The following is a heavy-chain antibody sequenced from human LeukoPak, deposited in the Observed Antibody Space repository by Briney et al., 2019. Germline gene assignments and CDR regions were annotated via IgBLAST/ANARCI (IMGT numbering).Heavy chain of an antibody. CDR1: GFTFSSEW. V-gene: IGHV3-48*01. CDR3: ARYDFRHGYYDGWFDQ. J-gene: IGHJ5*02. Sequence: GGSLRLSCAASGFTFSSEWMHWVRQAPGKGLEWVSHISSSSSTISYADSVKGRFTVSRDNAKNSLYLQMNSLRAEDTAVYYCARYDFRHGYYDGWFDQWGQGSLVTVSS. CDR2: ISSSSSTI. D-gene: IGHD3-3*01.